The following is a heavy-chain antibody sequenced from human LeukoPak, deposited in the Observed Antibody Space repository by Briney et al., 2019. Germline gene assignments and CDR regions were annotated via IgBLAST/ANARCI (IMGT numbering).Heavy chain of an antibody. CDR3: ARDRIEQQRTLGRSSNYYYYYYMDV. Sequence: GGSLRLSCAASGFTFSSYEMNWVRQAPGKGLEWVSYISSSSSTIYYADSVKGRFTISRDNAKNSLYLQMNSLRAEDTAVYYCARDRIEQQRTLGRSSNYYYYYYMDVWGKGTTVTVSS. D-gene: IGHD6-13*01. J-gene: IGHJ6*03. V-gene: IGHV3-48*03. CDR1: GFTFSSYE. CDR2: ISSSSSTI.